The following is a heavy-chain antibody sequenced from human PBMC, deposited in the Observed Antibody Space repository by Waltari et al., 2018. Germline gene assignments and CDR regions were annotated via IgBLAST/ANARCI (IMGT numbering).Heavy chain of an antibody. Sequence: QVQLQQWGAGLLKPSETLSLTCAVYGGSFSGYYWSWIRQPPGKGLEWIGEINHSRSTNYNPSLKSRVTISVDTSKNQFSLKLSSVTAADTAVYYCARGHGRAVAASFDYWGQGTLVTVSS. D-gene: IGHD6-19*01. CDR1: GGSFSGYY. CDR2: INHSRST. V-gene: IGHV4-34*01. J-gene: IGHJ4*02. CDR3: ARGHGRAVAASFDY.